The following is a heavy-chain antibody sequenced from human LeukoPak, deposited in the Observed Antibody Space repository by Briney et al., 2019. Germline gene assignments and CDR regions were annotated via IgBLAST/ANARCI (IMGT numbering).Heavy chain of an antibody. CDR1: GFTFSDYG. J-gene: IGHJ5*01. CDR2: TWYDGTNK. Sequence: GGSLRLSCAASGFTFSDYGIHWVRQAPGKGLEWVAVTWYDGTNKYYGDSVKGRFTISRDNSKNTLYLQMNSLRAEDTAVYYCAKDRGGYSTTADSWGQGTLVTVSS. CDR3: AKDRGGYSTTADS. D-gene: IGHD2-15*01. V-gene: IGHV3-33*06.